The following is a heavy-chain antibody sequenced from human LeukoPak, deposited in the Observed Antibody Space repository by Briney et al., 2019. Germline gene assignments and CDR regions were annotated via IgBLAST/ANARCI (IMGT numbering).Heavy chain of an antibody. D-gene: IGHD3-16*02. J-gene: IGHJ4*02. V-gene: IGHV4-59*01. CDR1: GGSISNYY. Sequence: PSETLSLTCTVSGGSISNYYWSWIRQPPGKGLEWIGYIYYSGSTNYNPSLKSRVTIPVETSKKQFSLGLSSVTAADTAVYYCARGGGSFYFDYVWGSYRPFDYWGQGTLVTVSS. CDR2: IYYSGST. CDR3: ARGGGSFYFDYVWGSYRPFDY.